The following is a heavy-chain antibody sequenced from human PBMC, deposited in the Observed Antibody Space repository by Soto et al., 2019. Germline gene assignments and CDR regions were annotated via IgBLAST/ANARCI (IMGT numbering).Heavy chain of an antibody. J-gene: IGHJ6*01. CDR2: INPNTGGT. V-gene: IGHV1-2*02. CDR1: GYPFSCYY. Sequence: SVKVACKASGYPFSCYYMSWVRQAPGQGLEWMGWINPNTGGTNYGQKFQGRVTMTRDTSISTAYMELSRLRSDDTAGYYCARDGEWLQRDYDYYNGMDVWGQGTTVPFSS. CDR3: ARDGEWLQRDYDYYNGMDV. D-gene: IGHD5-12*01.